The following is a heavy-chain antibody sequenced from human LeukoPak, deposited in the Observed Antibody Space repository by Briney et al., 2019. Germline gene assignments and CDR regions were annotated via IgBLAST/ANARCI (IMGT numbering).Heavy chain of an antibody. CDR3: ARRPDYSITTDWYFDL. CDR1: GYSFTSYW. Sequence: GESLKISCKGSGYSFTSYWIGWVRQMPGKGLEWMGIIYPSDSDTRYSPSFQGQVTISADKSISTAYLQWSSLKASDTAMYYCARRPDYSITTDWYFDLWGRGTLVTVSS. D-gene: IGHD4-11*01. J-gene: IGHJ2*01. V-gene: IGHV5-51*01. CDR2: IYPSDSDT.